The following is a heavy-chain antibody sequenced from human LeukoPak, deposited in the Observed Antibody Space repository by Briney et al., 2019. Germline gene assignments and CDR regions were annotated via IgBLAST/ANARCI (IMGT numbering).Heavy chain of an antibody. CDR1: GYTFTNFW. V-gene: IGHV5-51*01. CDR3: VRQPRVHTPDF. D-gene: IGHD1-1*01. CDR2: VSPSDSDT. J-gene: IGHJ4*02. Sequence: GESLKISCEGSGYTFTNFWIGWVRQMPGKGLQWMGIVSPSDSDTRYSPSFQGQVTISADKSITTAYLQWSSLKASDTATYYCVRQPRVHTPDFWGQGTLVTVSS.